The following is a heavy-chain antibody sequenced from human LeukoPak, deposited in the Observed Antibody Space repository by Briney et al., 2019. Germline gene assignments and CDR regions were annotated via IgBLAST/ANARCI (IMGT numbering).Heavy chain of an antibody. V-gene: IGHV4-59*08. CDR2: INYSGSA. Sequence: SETLSLTCTVSGGSFSSYYVSWIRQSPGKGLEWIAYINYSGSANYNPSLKSRITMSVDTSKQFSLRLSSVTAADTAVYYCARHNYDDYVFDIWGQGTKVTVSS. CDR1: GGSFSSYY. CDR3: ARHNYDDYVFDI. D-gene: IGHD4-17*01. J-gene: IGHJ3*02.